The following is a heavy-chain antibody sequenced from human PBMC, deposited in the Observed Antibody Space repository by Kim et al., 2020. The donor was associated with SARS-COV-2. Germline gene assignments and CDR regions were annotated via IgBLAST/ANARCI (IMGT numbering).Heavy chain of an antibody. J-gene: IGHJ4*02. CDR1: GFTFDDYA. D-gene: IGHD2-2*01. Sequence: GGSLRLSCAASGFTFDDYAMHWVRQAPGKGLEWVSLISWDGSSTYYADSVKGRFTISRDNSKNSLYLQMNSLRAEDTALYYCAKDIRKYQLLGSLDYWGQGTLVTVSS. CDR2: ISWDGSST. V-gene: IGHV3-43D*03. CDR3: AKDIRKYQLLGSLDY.